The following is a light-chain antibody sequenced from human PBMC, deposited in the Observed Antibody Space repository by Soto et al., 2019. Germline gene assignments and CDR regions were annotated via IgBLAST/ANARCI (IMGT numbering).Light chain of an antibody. CDR3: QHLNDYRYT. Sequence: DIQLTQSPSFLSASVGDRVTITCRASQAISSSLAWYQHNPGKAPKLLIYAASTLQNGVPSSFSGSGSGTEFTLTINSLQPEDFATYYCQHLNDYRYTFGQGTKVEIK. CDR2: AAS. J-gene: IGKJ2*01. V-gene: IGKV1-9*01. CDR1: QAISSS.